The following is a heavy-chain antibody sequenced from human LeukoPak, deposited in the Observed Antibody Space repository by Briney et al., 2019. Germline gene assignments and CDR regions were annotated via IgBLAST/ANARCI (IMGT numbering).Heavy chain of an antibody. J-gene: IGHJ4*02. D-gene: IGHD3-22*01. Sequence: GGSLRLSCAASGFTFTSYAMSWVRQAPGKGLEWVSSISRSSTYIYYEDSVKGRFTISRDNAKNSLYLQMNSLRAEDTALYYCARDPGYYDSSGYYSYWGQGTLVTVSS. CDR3: ARDPGYYDSSGYYSY. CDR1: GFTFTSYA. CDR2: ISRSSTYI. V-gene: IGHV3-21*01.